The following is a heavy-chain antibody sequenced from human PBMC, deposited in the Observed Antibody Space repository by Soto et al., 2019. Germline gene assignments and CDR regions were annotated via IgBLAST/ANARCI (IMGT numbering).Heavy chain of an antibody. CDR3: ARAYRSGWSYYLDY. Sequence: SETLSLTCAVSGGSISSSNWWSWVRQPPGKGLEWIGEIYHSGSTNYNPSLKSRVTISVDKSKKQFSLKLSSVAAADTAVYYCARAYRSGWSYYLDYWGQGTLVTGSS. J-gene: IGHJ4*02. D-gene: IGHD6-19*01. CDR1: GGSISSSNW. V-gene: IGHV4-4*02. CDR2: IYHSGST.